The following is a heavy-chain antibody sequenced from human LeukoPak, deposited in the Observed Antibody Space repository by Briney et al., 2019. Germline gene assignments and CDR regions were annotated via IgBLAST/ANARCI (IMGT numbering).Heavy chain of an antibody. D-gene: IGHD1-26*01. V-gene: IGHV3-23*01. CDR3: ARSGGPTD. Sequence: PGGSLRLSCAASGFTFTTYSMNWVRQAPGKGLEWVSAISGSGGSTYYADSVKGRFTISRDNSKSSLYLQMNSLRAEDTAVYYCARSGGPTDWGQGTLVTVSS. CDR2: ISGSGGST. J-gene: IGHJ4*02. CDR1: GFTFTTYS.